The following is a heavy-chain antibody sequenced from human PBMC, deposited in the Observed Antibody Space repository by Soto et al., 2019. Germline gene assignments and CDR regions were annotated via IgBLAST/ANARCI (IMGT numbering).Heavy chain of an antibody. Sequence: PWWSLRLSCAASGFTFSDDYMSWVRQAPGKGLGWVAYISSSSSYTNYADSVKGRFTISRDNAKNSLYLQMNSLRAEDTAVYYCARGLEKSTYYDFWSGPSYYFDYWGQGTLVTVSS. J-gene: IGHJ4*02. D-gene: IGHD3-3*01. CDR2: ISSSSSYT. V-gene: IGHV3-11*06. CDR3: ARGLEKSTYYDFWSGPSYYFDY. CDR1: GFTFSDDY.